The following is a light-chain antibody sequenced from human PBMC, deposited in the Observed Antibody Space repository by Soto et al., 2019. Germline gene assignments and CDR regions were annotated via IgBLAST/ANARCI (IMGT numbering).Light chain of an antibody. Sequence: DIQLTQSPSFLSASEGDRVTITCRASQAISNNLAWYQHNPGKPPKLLIYGASTLQSGVPSRFSGSRSGTEFTLTISSLQPEDFATYYCQQLNNYPRALTFGGGTKVEIE. V-gene: IGKV1-9*01. CDR3: QQLNNYPRALT. J-gene: IGKJ4*01. CDR1: QAISNN. CDR2: GAS.